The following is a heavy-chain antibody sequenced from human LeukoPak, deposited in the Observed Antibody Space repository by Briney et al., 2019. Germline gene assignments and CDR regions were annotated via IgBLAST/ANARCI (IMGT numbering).Heavy chain of an antibody. V-gene: IGHV4-59*01. CDR3: ARVEAEMATESGWFDP. Sequence: SETLSLTCTVSGGSISSYYWSRIRQPPGKGLEWIGYIYYSGSTNYNPSLKSRVTISVDTSKNQFSLKLSSVTAADTAVYYCARVEAEMATESGWFDPWGQGTLVTVSS. J-gene: IGHJ5*02. CDR2: IYYSGST. D-gene: IGHD5-24*01. CDR1: GGSISSYY.